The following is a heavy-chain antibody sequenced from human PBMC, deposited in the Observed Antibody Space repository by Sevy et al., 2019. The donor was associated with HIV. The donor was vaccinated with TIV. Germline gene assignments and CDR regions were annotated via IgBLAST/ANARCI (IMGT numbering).Heavy chain of an antibody. V-gene: IGHV3-7*01. CDR2: IKQDGSEK. J-gene: IGHJ4*02. Sequence: GGSLRLSCAASGFTFSSYWMSWVRQAPGKGLEWVANIKQDGSEKYYVDSVKGRLTISRDNAKNSLYLQMNSLRAEDTAVYYCARGGETLYDFWSGYYTASVGDYWGQGTLVTVSS. CDR3: ARGGETLYDFWSGYYTASVGDY. CDR1: GFTFSSYW. D-gene: IGHD3-3*01.